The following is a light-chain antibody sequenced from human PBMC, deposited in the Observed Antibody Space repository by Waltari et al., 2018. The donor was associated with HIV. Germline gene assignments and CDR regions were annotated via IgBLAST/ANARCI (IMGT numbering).Light chain of an antibody. V-gene: IGLV1-40*01. CDR1: SSTIGAGYD. CDR3: QSYDSSLTTWV. J-gene: IGLJ3*02. Sequence: QSVLTQPPSVSGAPGQRVTISCTGSSSTIGAGYDLHWYQQLPGTAPKLLIYGNSNRPSGVPDRFSGSKSGTSASLAITGLQAADEADYYCQSYDSSLTTWVFCGGTKLTVL. CDR2: GNS.